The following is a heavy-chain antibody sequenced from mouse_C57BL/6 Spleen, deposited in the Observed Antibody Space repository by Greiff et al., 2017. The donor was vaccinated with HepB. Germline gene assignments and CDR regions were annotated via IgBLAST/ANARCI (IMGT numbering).Heavy chain of an antibody. D-gene: IGHD1-1*01. Sequence: VQLQQPGAELVMPGASVKLYCKASGYTFTSYWMHWVKQRPGQGLEWIGEIDPSDSYTNYNQKFKGKSTLTVDKSSSTAYMQLSSLTSEDSAVYYCAKPSYYGSSYDWYFDVWGTGTTVTVSS. V-gene: IGHV1-69*01. CDR3: AKPSYYGSSYDWYFDV. CDR2: IDPSDSYT. CDR1: GYTFTSYW. J-gene: IGHJ1*03.